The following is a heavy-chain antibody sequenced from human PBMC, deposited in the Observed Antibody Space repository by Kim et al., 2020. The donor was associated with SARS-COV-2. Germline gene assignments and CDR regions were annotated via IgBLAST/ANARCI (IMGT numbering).Heavy chain of an antibody. J-gene: IGHJ6*02. V-gene: IGHV1-69*13. CDR3: ARGVGYCSGGSCNYYGMDV. D-gene: IGHD2-15*01. Sequence: SVKVSCKASGGTFSSYAISWVRQAPGQGLEWMGGIIPIFGTANYAQKFQGRVTITADESTSTAYMELSSLRSEDTAVYYCARGVGYCSGGSCNYYGMDVWGQGTTVTVSS. CDR1: GGTFSSYA. CDR2: IIPIFGTA.